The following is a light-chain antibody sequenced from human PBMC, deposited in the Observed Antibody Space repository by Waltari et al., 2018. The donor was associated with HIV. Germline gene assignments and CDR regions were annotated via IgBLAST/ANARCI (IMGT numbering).Light chain of an antibody. CDR2: NVS. V-gene: IGLV2-14*03. CDR1: SGDVGGYNF. CDR3: SSYTSSGPRYVL. Sequence: SALTQPASVSGSPGQSITISCSGTSGDVGGYNFFSWYQKHPGKAPKILIYNVSSRPPGVSFRFSGSRSANTASLTISGLQVEDEADYFCSSYTSSGPRYVLFGGGTRLTVL. J-gene: IGLJ2*01.